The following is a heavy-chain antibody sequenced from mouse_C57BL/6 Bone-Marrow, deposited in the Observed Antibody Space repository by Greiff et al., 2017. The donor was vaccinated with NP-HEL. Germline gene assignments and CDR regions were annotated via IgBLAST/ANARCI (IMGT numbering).Heavy chain of an antibody. CDR3: ARDSGYAFDY. J-gene: IGHJ2*01. CDR1: GYTFTSYW. V-gene: IGHV1-53*01. Sequence: VQLQQPGTELVKPGTSARLSCKASGYTFTSYWMYWVKQRPGQGLEWIGNINPGNGDTNYNEKFKNKATLTVDKSSNTAYMQLSSLTSEDSAVYYCARDSGYAFDYWGQGTTLTVSS. CDR2: INPGNGDT. D-gene: IGHD3-2*02.